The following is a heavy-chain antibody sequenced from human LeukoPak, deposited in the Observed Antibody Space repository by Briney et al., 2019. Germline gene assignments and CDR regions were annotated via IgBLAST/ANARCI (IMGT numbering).Heavy chain of an antibody. D-gene: IGHD3-22*01. J-gene: IGHJ5*02. Sequence: PSETLSLTCTVSGGSISSYYWSWIRQPAGKGLEWIGRIYTSGSTNYNPSLKSRVTMSVDTSKNQFSLKLSSVTAADTAVYYCARDRGADSSGPGWFDPWGQGTLVTVSS. CDR1: GGSISSYY. V-gene: IGHV4-4*07. CDR3: ARDRGADSSGPGWFDP. CDR2: IYTSGST.